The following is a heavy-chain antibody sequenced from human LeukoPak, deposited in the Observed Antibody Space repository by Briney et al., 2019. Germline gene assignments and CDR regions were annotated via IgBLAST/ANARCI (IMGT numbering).Heavy chain of an antibody. J-gene: IGHJ4*02. CDR3: ALLDFDSSGYSPFDY. V-gene: IGHV3-48*03. CDR1: EFTFSEYE. D-gene: IGHD3-22*01. Sequence: GGSLRLSCAASEFTFSEYEMNWVRQAPGKGLEWVSYISSSGSTIYYADSVKGRFTISRDNAKNSLYLQMNSLRAEDTAVYYCALLDFDSSGYSPFDYWGQGTLVTVSS. CDR2: ISSSGSTI.